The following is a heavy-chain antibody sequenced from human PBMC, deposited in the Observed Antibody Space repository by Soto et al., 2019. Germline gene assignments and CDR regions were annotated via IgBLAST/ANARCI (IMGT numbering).Heavy chain of an antibody. CDR1: GGSIISSNW. CDR2: IYHSGST. V-gene: IGHV4-4*02. CDR3: ARWSLDCSSTSCYGFDP. D-gene: IGHD2-2*01. J-gene: IGHJ5*02. Sequence: SETLSLTCAFSGGSIISSNWWSWVRQPPGKGLEWIGEIYHSGSTNYNPSLKSRVTISVDKSKNQFSLKLSSVTAADTAVYYCARWSLDCSSTSCYGFDPWGQGTLVS.